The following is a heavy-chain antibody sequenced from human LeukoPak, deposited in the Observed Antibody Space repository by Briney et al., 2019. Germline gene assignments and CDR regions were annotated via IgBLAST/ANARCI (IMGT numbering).Heavy chain of an antibody. CDR1: GFTFSSYG. CDR3: ARDLGVNGEVDY. Sequence: GGSLRLSCAASGFTFSSYGMHWVRQAPGKGLEWVAVIWYDGSNKYYTDSVKGRFTISRDNSKNTLCLQMNSLRAEDTAVYYCARDLGVNGEVDYWGQGTLVTVSS. J-gene: IGHJ4*02. D-gene: IGHD3-16*01. CDR2: IWYDGSNK. V-gene: IGHV3-33*01.